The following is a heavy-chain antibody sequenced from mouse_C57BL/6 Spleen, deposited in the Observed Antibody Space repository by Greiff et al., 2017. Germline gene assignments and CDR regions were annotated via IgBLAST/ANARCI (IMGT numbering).Heavy chain of an antibody. CDR1: GYTFTSYW. J-gene: IGHJ2*01. D-gene: IGHD1-1*01. CDR3: AEITTVVGRDY. CDR2: INPSSGYT. Sequence: VMLVESGAELAKPGASVKLSCKACGYTFTSYWMHWVKQRPGQGLEWIGYINPSSGYTKYNQKFKDKATLTADKSSSTAYMQLSSLTYEDSAVYYCAEITTVVGRDYWGQGTTLTVSS. V-gene: IGHV1-7*01.